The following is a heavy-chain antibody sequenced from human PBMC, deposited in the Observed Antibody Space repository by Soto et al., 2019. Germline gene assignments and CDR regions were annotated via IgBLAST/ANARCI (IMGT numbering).Heavy chain of an antibody. CDR2: IKFDGSGI. Sequence: EVQLVESGGKVVQPGGSLRLSCVASGFTYSVYWMSWVRQAPGEGLEWVARIKFDGSGIQYADSVKGRFSISRDNAGNSVYLQMNSLRAEDMAVYYCARDSGYSSVDSVNHYFDYCGQGDLVTVTS. J-gene: IGHJ4*02. CDR1: GFTYSVYW. CDR3: ARDSGYSSVDSVNHYFDY. D-gene: IGHD5-12*01. V-gene: IGHV3-7*01.